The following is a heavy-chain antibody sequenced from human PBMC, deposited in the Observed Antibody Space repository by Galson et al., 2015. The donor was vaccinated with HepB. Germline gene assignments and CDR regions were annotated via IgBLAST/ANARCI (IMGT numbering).Heavy chain of an antibody. CDR2: ISHDGEEK. J-gene: IGHJ4*02. CDR1: GFTLSHYG. V-gene: IGHV3-30*04. Sequence: SLRLSCAASGFTLSHYGMHWVRQAPGKGLEWVAFISHDGEEKYYADSVKGRFTISGDNSKNTLYLQMSSLKTEDTAVVYCARAGDYGDYYFDYWGQGTLVTVSS. CDR3: ARAGDYGDYYFDY. D-gene: IGHD4-17*01.